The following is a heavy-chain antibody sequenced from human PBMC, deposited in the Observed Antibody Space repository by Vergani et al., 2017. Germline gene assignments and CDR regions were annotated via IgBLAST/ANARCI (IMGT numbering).Heavy chain of an antibody. J-gene: IGHJ5*02. V-gene: IGHV4-59*11. CDR2: IHYSENT. D-gene: IGHD6-19*01. CDR3: ASDTHSGKRADR. CDR1: FDSIRNLY. Sequence: QVQLQESGPGLVKSSETLSLTCSVSFDSIRNLYCNWSRQPPGKGLEWKGSIHYSENTNYNPSLKTRVTISVDTSKNQFSLTLTSVTAADTAVYYCASDTHSGKRADRWGQGILVTVTS.